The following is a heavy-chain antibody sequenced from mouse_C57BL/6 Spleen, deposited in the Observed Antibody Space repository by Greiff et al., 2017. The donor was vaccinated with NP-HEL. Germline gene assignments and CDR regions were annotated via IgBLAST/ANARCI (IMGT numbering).Heavy chain of an antibody. J-gene: IGHJ1*03. V-gene: IGHV3-6*01. CDR3: ARITTVVAPFDV. CDR2: ISYDGSN. D-gene: IGHD1-1*01. CDR1: GYSITSGYY. Sequence: EVKLVESGPGLVKPSQSLSLTCSVTGYSITSGYYWNWIRQFPGNKLEWMGYISYDGSNNYNPSLKNRISITRDTSKNQFFLKLNSVTTEDTATYYCARITTVVAPFDVWGTGTTVTVSS.